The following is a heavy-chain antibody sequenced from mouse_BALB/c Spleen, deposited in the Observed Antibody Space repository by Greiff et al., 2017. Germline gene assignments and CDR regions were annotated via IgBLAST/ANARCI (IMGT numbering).Heavy chain of an antibody. CDR1: GYTFTDYE. Sequence: QVQLQQSGAELVRPGASVTLSCKASGYTFTDYEMHWVKQTPVHGLEWIGAIDPETGGTAYNQKFKGKATLTADKSSSTAYMELHSLTSEDSAVYYCTRETAWATLWFAYWGQGTLVTVSA. V-gene: IGHV1-15*01. J-gene: IGHJ3*01. D-gene: IGHD3-2*01. CDR2: IDPETGGT. CDR3: TRETAWATLWFAY.